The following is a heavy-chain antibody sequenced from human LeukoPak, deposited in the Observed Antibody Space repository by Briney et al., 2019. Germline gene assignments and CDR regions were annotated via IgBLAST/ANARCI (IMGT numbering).Heavy chain of an antibody. CDR3: ARDSQYYYGSGSPRGVFDP. CDR1: GYTFTGYY. CDR2: INPNSGGT. J-gene: IGHJ5*02. V-gene: IGHV1-2*02. Sequence: GASVKVSCKASGYTFTGYYMHWVRQAPGQGLEWMGWINPNSGGTNYAQKFQGRVTMTRDTSISTAYMELSRLRSDDTAVYYCARDSQYYYGSGSPRGVFDPWGQGTLVTVSS. D-gene: IGHD3-10*01.